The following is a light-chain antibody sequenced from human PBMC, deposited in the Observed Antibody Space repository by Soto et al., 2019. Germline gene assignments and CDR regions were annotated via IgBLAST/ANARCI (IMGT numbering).Light chain of an antibody. Sequence: EIVMTQSPGTLSVSPGERATLSCRASQSVSSNLAWYQQTPGQAPRLLIYVASIRATGIPARFSGSGSGTEFTLTINSLQSEDFAVYYCQQYNNWPLTFGQGTRLEIK. CDR3: QQYNNWPLT. V-gene: IGKV3-15*01. J-gene: IGKJ5*01. CDR2: VAS. CDR1: QSVSSN.